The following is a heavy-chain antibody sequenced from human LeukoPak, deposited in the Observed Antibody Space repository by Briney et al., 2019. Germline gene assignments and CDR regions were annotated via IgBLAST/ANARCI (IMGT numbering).Heavy chain of an antibody. CDR2: INHSGST. CDR3: ARARRGLERRGGYYYYYMDV. J-gene: IGHJ6*03. Sequence: PSETLSLTCAVHGGSFSGYYWSWIRQPPGKGLEWIGEINHSGSTNYNPSLKSRVTISVDTSKNQFSLKLSSVTAADTAVYYCARARRGLERRGGYYYYYMDVWGKGTTVTVSS. D-gene: IGHD1-1*01. V-gene: IGHV4-34*01. CDR1: GGSFSGYY.